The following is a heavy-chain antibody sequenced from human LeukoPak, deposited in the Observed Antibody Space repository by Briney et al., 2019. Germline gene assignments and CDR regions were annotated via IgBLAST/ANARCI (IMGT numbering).Heavy chain of an antibody. J-gene: IGHJ4*02. Sequence: GGSLRLSCAASGFTVSSNYMSWVRQAPGKGLEWVSVIYSGGSTYYADSVKGRFTISRDNSKNTLYLQMNSLRAEDTAVYYCAMGTERRYFDYWGQGTLVTVSS. V-gene: IGHV3-66*01. CDR2: IYSGGST. CDR3: AMGTERRYFDY. D-gene: IGHD1-1*01. CDR1: GFTVSSNY.